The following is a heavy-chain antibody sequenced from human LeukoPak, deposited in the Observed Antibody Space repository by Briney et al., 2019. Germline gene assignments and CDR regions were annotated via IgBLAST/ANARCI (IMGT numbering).Heavy chain of an antibody. CDR2: ISYDGSNK. D-gene: IGHD1-26*01. Sequence: GGSLRLSCAASGFTFSSYAMHWVRQAPGKGLEWVAVISYDGSNKYYADSVKGRFTISRDNSKNTLYPQMNSLRAEDTAVYYCARDDSYSGSYRGYRGGGVAFDIWGQGTMVTVSS. CDR3: ARDDSYSGSYRGYRGGGVAFDI. J-gene: IGHJ3*02. CDR1: GFTFSSYA. V-gene: IGHV3-30-3*01.